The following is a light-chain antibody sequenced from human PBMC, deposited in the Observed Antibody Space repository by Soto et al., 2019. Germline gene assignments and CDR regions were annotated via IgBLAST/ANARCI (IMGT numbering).Light chain of an antibody. CDR3: QSYDSSLSGYV. CDR1: SSNIGAGYE. V-gene: IGLV1-40*01. Sequence: QSALTQPPSASGSHGQSVTISCTGSSSNIGAGYEAHWYQQVPGTAPKLLIYENNNRPSGVPDRFSGSKSGTSASLAITGLQAEDEAEYYCQSYDSSLSGYVFGTGTKLTVL. J-gene: IGLJ1*01. CDR2: ENN.